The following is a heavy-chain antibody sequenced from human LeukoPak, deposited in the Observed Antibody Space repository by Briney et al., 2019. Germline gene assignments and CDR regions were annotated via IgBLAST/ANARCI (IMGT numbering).Heavy chain of an antibody. CDR1: GFTFDDYA. Sequence: PGRSLRLSCAASGFTFDDYAMHWVRQAPGKGLEWVSGISWNSGSIGYADSVKGRFTISRDNAKNTLYLQMNSLRAEDTAVYYCARDFPVNWGQGTLVTVSS. CDR2: ISWNSGSI. CDR3: ARDFPVN. J-gene: IGHJ4*02. V-gene: IGHV3-9*01.